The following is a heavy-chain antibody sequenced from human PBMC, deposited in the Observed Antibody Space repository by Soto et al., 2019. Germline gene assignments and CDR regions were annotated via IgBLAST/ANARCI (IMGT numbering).Heavy chain of an antibody. Sequence: QVQLQESGPGLVKPSETLSLTCTVSVGSISSYYWSWIRQPPGKGLEWIGYIYYSGSTNYNPSLKSRVTISVDTSKNQFSLKLSSVTAADTAVYYCARDSSGWAYYYYGMDVWGQGTTVTVSS. V-gene: IGHV4-59*01. J-gene: IGHJ6*02. CDR2: IYYSGST. CDR3: ARDSSGWAYYYYGMDV. CDR1: VGSISSYY. D-gene: IGHD6-19*01.